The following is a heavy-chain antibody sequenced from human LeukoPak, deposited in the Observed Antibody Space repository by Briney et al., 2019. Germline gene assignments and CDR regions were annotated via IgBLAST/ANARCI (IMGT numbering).Heavy chain of an antibody. D-gene: IGHD2-2*01. J-gene: IGHJ4*02. CDR2: IHSVSRYI. CDR1: GFTFSSYS. V-gene: IGHV3-21*01. CDR3: ARDVGRDCDESTCYYLDS. Sequence: PGGSLRLSCAASGFTFSSYSMDWVRQAPGKGLEWVSSIHSVSRYIFYADSVKGRFTISRDNAKNSLYLQMDSLRAEDTAVYYCARDVGRDCDESTCYYLDSWGQGILVTVSS.